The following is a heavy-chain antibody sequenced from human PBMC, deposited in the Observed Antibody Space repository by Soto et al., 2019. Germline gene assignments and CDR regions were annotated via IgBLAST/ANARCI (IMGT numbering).Heavy chain of an antibody. V-gene: IGHV3-30*03. CDR1: GFTFSSYG. J-gene: IGHJ4*01. Sequence: QVQLVESGGGVVQPGRSLRLSCAASGFTFSSYGMHWVRQAPGKGLEWVAVISYDGSNKYYADSVKGRFTFSRDNSKNTLYLQMNGLRAEDTAVYYCATPLVGQVGYWCQGTLVTVS. CDR2: ISYDGSNK. CDR3: ATPLVGQVGY. D-gene: IGHD1-26*01.